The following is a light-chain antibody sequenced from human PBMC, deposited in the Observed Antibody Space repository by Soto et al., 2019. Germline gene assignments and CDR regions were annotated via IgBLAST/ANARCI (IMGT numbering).Light chain of an antibody. J-gene: IGKJ1*01. CDR1: QSVGSY. V-gene: IGKV3-11*01. CDR3: QQRGNWPVT. Sequence: EIVLTQSPATLSLSPGERATLSCRASQSVGSYFAWYQQKPGKSPRLLIYDASNRATGVPARFSGSGSGTDFTLTISSLEPDDFAVYYCQQRGNWPVTFGQGTRVDIK. CDR2: DAS.